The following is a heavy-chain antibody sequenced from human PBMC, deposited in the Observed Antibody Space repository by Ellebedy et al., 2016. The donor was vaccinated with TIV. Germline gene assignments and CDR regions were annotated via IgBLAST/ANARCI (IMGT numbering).Heavy chain of an antibody. CDR2: ISPADSHL. CDR1: GYSFTNYW. V-gene: IGHV5-51*01. J-gene: IGHJ4*02. CDR3: ARRPTYGPLEFFDY. Sequence: GESLKISCQGFGYSFTNYWIVWVRQMPGKGLEWMGVISPADSHLRSSPSFQGQVTISADKSIGTAYLQWSSLKASDSAMYYCARRPTYGPLEFFDYWGQGTLVTVSS. D-gene: IGHD1-1*01.